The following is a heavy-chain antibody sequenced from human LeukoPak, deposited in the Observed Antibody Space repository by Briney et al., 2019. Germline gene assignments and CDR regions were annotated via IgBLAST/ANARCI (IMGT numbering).Heavy chain of an antibody. Sequence: SETLSLTCSVSGDAITNYAWWSWVRQPPGKGLEWIGEIHLNGITNCNPSLKSRVTMSIDKSNNQFSLNLNSVTAADTAVYYCARGGYSAYDSIPKSHDYWGQGTLVTVSS. CDR2: IHLNGIT. V-gene: IGHV4-4*02. D-gene: IGHD5-12*01. CDR3: ARGGYSAYDSIPKSHDY. J-gene: IGHJ4*02. CDR1: GDAITNYAW.